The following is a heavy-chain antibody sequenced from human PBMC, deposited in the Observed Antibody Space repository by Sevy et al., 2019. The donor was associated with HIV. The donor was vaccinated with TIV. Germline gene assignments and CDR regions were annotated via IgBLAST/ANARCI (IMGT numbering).Heavy chain of an antibody. D-gene: IGHD2-15*01. Sequence: ASVKVSCEASGFSFTAYFIHWVRQAPGQGLEWMGWINPNSGGTNYAQKFQGRVTMTSDGSISAAYMELTSLTSDDTAVYYCARDRFIFGSGPPDSWGQGTLVTVSS. CDR3: ARDRFIFGSGPPDS. CDR1: GFSFTAYF. V-gene: IGHV1-2*02. J-gene: IGHJ4*02. CDR2: INPNSGGT.